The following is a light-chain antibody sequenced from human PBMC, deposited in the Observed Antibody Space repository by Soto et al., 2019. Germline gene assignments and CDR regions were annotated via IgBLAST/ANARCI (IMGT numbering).Light chain of an antibody. V-gene: IGKV4-1*01. J-gene: IGKJ1*01. Sequence: DIVMTQSPDSLAVSLGERATINCKSSQSVFYSSNNKNYLAWYQQKPGQPPRLRIYWASTRESGVPDRFSGSGSGTDFTLTISSLQAEDVAVYYCQQYSSTPWTFGQGTKVEIK. CDR1: QSVFYSSNNKNY. CDR2: WAS. CDR3: QQYSSTPWT.